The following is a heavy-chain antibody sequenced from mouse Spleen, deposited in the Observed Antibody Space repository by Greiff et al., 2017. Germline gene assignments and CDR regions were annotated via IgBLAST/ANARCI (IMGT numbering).Heavy chain of an antibody. CDR2: IWSGGST. J-gene: IGHJ4*01. Sequence: VQRVESGPGLVQPSQSLSITCTVSGFSLTSYGVHWVRQSPGKGLEWLGVIWSGGSTDYNAAFISRLSISKDNSKSQVFFKMNSLQANDTAIYYCARNGGTTVVDYYAMDYWGQGTSVTVSS. CDR3: ARNGGTTVVDYYAMDY. D-gene: IGHD1-1*01. V-gene: IGHV2-2*02. CDR1: GFSLTSYG.